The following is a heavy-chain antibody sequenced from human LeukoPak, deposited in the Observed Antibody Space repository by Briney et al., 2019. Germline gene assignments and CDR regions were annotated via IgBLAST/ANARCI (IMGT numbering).Heavy chain of an antibody. CDR1: GFTFSSYA. CDR3: ARDGGSAVAGSIDY. D-gene: IGHD6-19*01. J-gene: IGHJ4*02. Sequence: GGSLRLSCAASGFTFSSYAMHWVRQTPGEGLEWVAVVSYDGSIKYYADSVKGRFTISRDNSKNTLFLQMNSLRPEDTAVYYCARDGGSAVAGSIDYWGQETLVIVSS. V-gene: IGHV3-30-3*01. CDR2: VSYDGSIK.